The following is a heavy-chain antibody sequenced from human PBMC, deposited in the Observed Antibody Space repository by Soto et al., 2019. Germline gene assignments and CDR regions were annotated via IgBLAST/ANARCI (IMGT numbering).Heavy chain of an antibody. J-gene: IGHJ6*02. Sequence: GESLKISCQGSGYSFTSYWIGWVRQMPGKGLEWMGIIYPGDSDTRYSPSFQGQVTISADKSISTAYLQWSSLKASDTAMYYCARRRSHPNFRFLAMGMDVWGQGTTVTVSS. CDR2: IYPGDSDT. CDR3: ARRRSHPNFRFLAMGMDV. V-gene: IGHV5-51*01. D-gene: IGHD3-3*01. CDR1: GYSFTSYW.